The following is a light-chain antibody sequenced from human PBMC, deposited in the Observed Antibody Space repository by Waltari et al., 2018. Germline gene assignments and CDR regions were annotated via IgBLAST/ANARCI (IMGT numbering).Light chain of an antibody. V-gene: IGKV3-20*01. J-gene: IGKJ1*01. CDR1: QSVSKY. Sequence: EVVFTQSPGPLSLSPGERATLSCRASQSVSKYLAWYQQKPGQAPRLLIYDASTRATGIPDRFSGSGWGTDFSLTISRLEPEDFAVYYCQKYETLPATFGQGTKVQMK. CDR3: QKYETLPAT. CDR2: DAS.